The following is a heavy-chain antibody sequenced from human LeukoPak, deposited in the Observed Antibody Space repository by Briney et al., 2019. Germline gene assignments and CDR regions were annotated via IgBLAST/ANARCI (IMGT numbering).Heavy chain of an antibody. V-gene: IGHV4-39*01. D-gene: IGHD6-13*01. Sequence: SETLSLTCTVSGGSISSSSYYWGWIRQPPGKGLEWIGSIYYSGSTYYNPSLKSRVTISVYTSKNQFSLKLSSVTAADTAVYSWAVHLLSAAGSLSYFDYGGQGTLFTVAA. CDR1: GGSISSSSYY. CDR2: IYYSGST. J-gene: IGHJ4*02. CDR3: AVHLLSAAGSLSYFDY.